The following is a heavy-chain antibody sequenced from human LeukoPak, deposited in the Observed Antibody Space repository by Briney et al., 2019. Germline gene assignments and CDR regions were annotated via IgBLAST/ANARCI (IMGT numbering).Heavy chain of an antibody. D-gene: IGHD1/OR15-1a*01. J-gene: IGHJ4*02. CDR1: GFSFSTYS. Sequence: GGSLRLSCAASGFSFSTYSMSWVRQAPGKGLEWVSSIRGSGADKYYADSVKGRFSISRDNSQDTLSLQMNSLRAEDTAVYYCAKISWDGRGTFDWGRGTLVIVSS. V-gene: IGHV3-23*01. CDR3: AKISWDGRGTFD. CDR2: IRGSGADK.